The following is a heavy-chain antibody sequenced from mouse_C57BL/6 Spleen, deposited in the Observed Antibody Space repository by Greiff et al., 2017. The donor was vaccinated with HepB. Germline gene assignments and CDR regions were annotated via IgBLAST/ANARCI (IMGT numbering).Heavy chain of an antibody. Sequence: QVQLKQPGAELVMPGASVKLSCKASGYTFTSYWMHWVKQRPGQGLEWIGEIDPSDSYTNYNQKFKGKSTLTVDKSSSTAYMQLSSLTSEDSAVYYCARALYSNYSYWGQGTTLTVSS. CDR1: GYTFTSYW. J-gene: IGHJ2*01. D-gene: IGHD2-5*01. CDR2: IDPSDSYT. V-gene: IGHV1-69*01. CDR3: ARALYSNYSY.